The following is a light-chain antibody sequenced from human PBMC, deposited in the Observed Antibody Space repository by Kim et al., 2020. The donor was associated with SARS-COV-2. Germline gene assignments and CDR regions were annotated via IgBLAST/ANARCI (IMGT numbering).Light chain of an antibody. J-gene: IGLJ2*01. V-gene: IGLV1-51*01. CDR1: SANIGRNS. CDR2: DND. CDR3: GSWDSSLSGVV. Sequence: QSVLTQPPSLSAAPGQEVTVSCSGSSANIGRNSVSWYQQFPGTAPKILILDNDKRPPESPDRFSGSKSGTSSTLDITGVQTGDEAHYFCGSWDSSLSGVVFGRGTKVTVL.